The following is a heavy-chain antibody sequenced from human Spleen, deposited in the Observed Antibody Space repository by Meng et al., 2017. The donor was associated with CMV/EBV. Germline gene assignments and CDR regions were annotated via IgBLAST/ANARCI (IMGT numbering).Heavy chain of an antibody. CDR2: IIPIHATT. CDR1: EGTFRTYA. V-gene: IGHV1-69*11. D-gene: IGHD5-12*01. Sequence: SEGTFRTYAVTWVRQAPGQGLEWMGRIIPIHATTNYAQKFRGRLTITADQSTGTAYMELSSLRSEDAAFYYCARRLRRYSGYELGPWGQGTLVTVSS. CDR3: ARRLRRYSGYELGP. J-gene: IGHJ5*02.